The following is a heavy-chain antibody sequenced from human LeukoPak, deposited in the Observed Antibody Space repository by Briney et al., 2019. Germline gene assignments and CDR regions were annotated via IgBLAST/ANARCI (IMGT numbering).Heavy chain of an antibody. CDR2: INPNSGDT. D-gene: IGHD6-13*01. V-gene: IGHV1-2*02. CDR1: RYTFTGYY. CDR3: AREGSIAATGDFDY. Sequence: EASVKLSCKSSRYTFTGYYMHWVRQAPGQGLEWMGWINPNSGDTNSAQKFQGRVTMTRDTSISTAYMEVGRLRSDDTAVYYCAREGSIAATGDFDYWGQGTLVTVSS. J-gene: IGHJ4*02.